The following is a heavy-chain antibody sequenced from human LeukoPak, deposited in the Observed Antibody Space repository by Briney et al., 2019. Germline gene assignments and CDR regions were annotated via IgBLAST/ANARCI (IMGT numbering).Heavy chain of an antibody. Sequence: PSETLSLTCTVSGGSISSYYWSWIRQPAGKGLEWIGRIYTSGSTNYNPSLKSRVTMSVDTSKNQFSLKLSSVTAADTAVYYCARDRWGYYDILTGLAFDIWGQGTMVTVSS. J-gene: IGHJ3*02. CDR1: GGSISSYY. D-gene: IGHD3-9*01. V-gene: IGHV4-4*07. CDR3: ARDRWGYYDILTGLAFDI. CDR2: IYTSGST.